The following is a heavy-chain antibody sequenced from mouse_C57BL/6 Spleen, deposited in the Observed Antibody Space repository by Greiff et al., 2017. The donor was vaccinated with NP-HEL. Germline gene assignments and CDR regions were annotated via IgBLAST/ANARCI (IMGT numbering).Heavy chain of an antibody. CDR2: INPSSGYT. CDR1: GYTFTSYT. D-gene: IGHD1-1*01. CDR3: ARDRNYYGSKGYFDV. V-gene: IGHV1-4*01. Sequence: QVQLQQSGAELARPGASVKMSCKASGYTFTSYTMHWVKQRPGQGLEWIGYINPSSGYTKYNQKFKDKATLTADKSSSTAYMQLSSLTSEDSAVYYCARDRNYYGSKGYFDVWGTGTTVTVSS. J-gene: IGHJ1*03.